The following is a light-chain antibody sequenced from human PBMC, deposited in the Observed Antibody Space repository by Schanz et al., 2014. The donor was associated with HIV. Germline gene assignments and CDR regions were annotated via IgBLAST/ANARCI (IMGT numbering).Light chain of an antibody. CDR1: QGISSY. Sequence: AIRMTQSPSSFSSSTGDRVTITCRASQGISSYLAWYQQKPGKAPKLLIYAASTLQSGVPSRFNGSGSGTDFTLTISCLQSEDFATYYCLQYDDESYTFGQGTKLEIK. V-gene: IGKV1-8*01. CDR2: AAS. J-gene: IGKJ2*01. CDR3: LQYDDESYT.